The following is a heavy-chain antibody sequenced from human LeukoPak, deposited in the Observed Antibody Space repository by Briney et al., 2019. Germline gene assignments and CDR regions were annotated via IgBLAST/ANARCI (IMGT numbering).Heavy chain of an antibody. CDR3: ARDLWFGEKTLDY. J-gene: IGHJ4*02. D-gene: IGHD3-10*01. Sequence: ASETLPLTCTVSGGSISGYYWGWIRRPPGKGLEWIGSIYHSGSTYYNPSLKSRVTISVDTSKNQFSLKLSSVTAADTAVYYCARDLWFGEKTLDYWGQGTLVTVSS. CDR2: IYHSGST. V-gene: IGHV4-38-2*02. CDR1: GGSISGYY.